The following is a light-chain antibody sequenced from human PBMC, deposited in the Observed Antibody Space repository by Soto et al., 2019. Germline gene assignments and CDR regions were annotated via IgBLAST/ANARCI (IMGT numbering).Light chain of an antibody. CDR3: QQYGSAPRS. Sequence: EIVLTQSPGTLSLSPGERATLSCRASHSVTSDYLAWFQHKPGQPPRLVIYHASTKATGTPARFSGRGSGTDFTLTISSLEPGDFAMYYCQQYGSAPRSFGQGTKVEI. CDR1: HSVTSDY. CDR2: HAS. J-gene: IGKJ1*01. V-gene: IGKV3-20*01.